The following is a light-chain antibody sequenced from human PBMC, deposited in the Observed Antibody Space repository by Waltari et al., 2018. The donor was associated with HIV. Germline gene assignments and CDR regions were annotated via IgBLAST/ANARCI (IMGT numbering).Light chain of an antibody. Sequence: QSALTQPASVSGSPGQSITVSCTGTSSDIGAYNYVSWYQPTPGTAPRRVIYEVSNLPSGISYRFSGSKSGNPASLTISGLQTEDEGDYYCSSFTTSNSLLFGGGTKVTVL. V-gene: IGLV2-14*01. CDR3: SSFTTSNSLL. J-gene: IGLJ2*01. CDR1: SSDIGAYNY. CDR2: EVS.